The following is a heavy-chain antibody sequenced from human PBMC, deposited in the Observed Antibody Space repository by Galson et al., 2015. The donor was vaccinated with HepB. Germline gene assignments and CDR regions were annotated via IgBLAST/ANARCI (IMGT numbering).Heavy chain of an antibody. CDR2: IYHSGST. CDR1: GGSIRSSNW. CDR3: AVIAAAGVVWFDP. Sequence: ETLSLTCAVSGGSIRSSNWWSWVRHPPGKGLEWIGEIYHSGSTNYNPSLKSRVTISVDKSKNHFSLKLRSVTAADTAVYYCAVIAAAGVVWFDPWGQGTLVTVSS. D-gene: IGHD6-13*01. J-gene: IGHJ5*02. V-gene: IGHV4-4*02.